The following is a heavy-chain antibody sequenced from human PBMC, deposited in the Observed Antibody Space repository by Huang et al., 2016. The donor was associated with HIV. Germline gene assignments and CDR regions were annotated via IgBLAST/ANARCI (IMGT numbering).Heavy chain of an antibody. J-gene: IGHJ4*02. V-gene: IGHV3-30*03. CDR2: ISYENDNK. Sequence: LIESGGGVVQPGRSLRLSCAASGFTFSSYGMHWVRQAQGKGLEWGAVISYENDNKYYADSVRVRFTISRDNSKNTLYLQMNSLRIEDTAVYYCARGPIRFLAWLLNFDYWGQGALVTVSS. CDR3: ARGPIRFLAWLLNFDY. D-gene: IGHD3-3*01. CDR1: GFTFSSYG.